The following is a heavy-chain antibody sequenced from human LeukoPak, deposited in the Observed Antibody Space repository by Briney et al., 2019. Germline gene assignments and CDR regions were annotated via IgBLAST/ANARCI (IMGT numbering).Heavy chain of an antibody. CDR2: IYSTGSA. J-gene: IGHJ6*03. CDR3: AREHYYGSGLRYYYYYYMDV. D-gene: IGHD3-10*01. CDR1: GGSISSYY. Sequence: NPSETLSLTCTVSGGSISSYYWNWIRQPAGEGLEWIGRIYSTGSANSYNPSLKSRVTISVDTSKNQFSLKLSSVTAADTAVYYCAREHYYGSGLRYYYYYYMDVWGTGTTVTISS. V-gene: IGHV4-4*07.